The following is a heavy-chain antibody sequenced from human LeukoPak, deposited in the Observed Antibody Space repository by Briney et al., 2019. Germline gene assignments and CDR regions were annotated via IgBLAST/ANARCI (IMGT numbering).Heavy chain of an antibody. Sequence: PVKVSCKASGGTFSSYAISWVRQAPGQGLEWMGRIIPIFGTANYAQKFQGRVTITADKSTSTAYMELSSLRSEDTAVYYCAYYYDSSGYYEGYYFDYWGQGTLVTVSS. CDR3: AYYYDSSGYYEGYYFDY. J-gene: IGHJ4*02. V-gene: IGHV1-69*06. CDR2: IIPIFGTA. CDR1: GGTFSSYA. D-gene: IGHD3-22*01.